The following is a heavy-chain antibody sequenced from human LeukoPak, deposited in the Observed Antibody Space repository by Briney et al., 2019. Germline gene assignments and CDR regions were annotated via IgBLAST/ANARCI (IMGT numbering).Heavy chain of an antibody. CDR1: GGSISSGDYY. CDR3: ARHNGGSNHADFDY. V-gene: IGHV4-30-4*01. Sequence: SQTLSLTCTVSGGSISSGDYYWTWIRQPPGKGLEWLGYIYYSGNTNYTPSLKSRVTLSVDTSKNQFALRLSSVTAADTAVYYCARHNGGSNHADFDYWGQGSLVTVSS. J-gene: IGHJ4*02. D-gene: IGHD1-26*01. CDR2: IYYSGNT.